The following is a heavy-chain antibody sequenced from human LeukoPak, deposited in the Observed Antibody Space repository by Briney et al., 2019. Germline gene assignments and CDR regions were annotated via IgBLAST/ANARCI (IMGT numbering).Heavy chain of an antibody. V-gene: IGHV4-59*08. J-gene: IGHJ3*02. CDR1: GDSISSYY. D-gene: IGHD3-3*01. Sequence: KPSEPLSLTCTVSGDSISSYYWSWIRRPPGKGLEWIGYIYYSGSTNYNPSLKSRVTISVDTSKNQFSLKLSSVAAADTAVYYCARSHDFWSGYYSIGAFDIWGQGTMVTVSS. CDR3: ARSHDFWSGYYSIGAFDI. CDR2: IYYSGST.